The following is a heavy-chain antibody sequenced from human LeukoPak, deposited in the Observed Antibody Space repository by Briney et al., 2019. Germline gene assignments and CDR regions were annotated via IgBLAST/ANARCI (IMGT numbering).Heavy chain of an antibody. J-gene: IGHJ4*02. D-gene: IGHD3-16*02. V-gene: IGHV4-30-2*01. CDR3: ARSSSLGFDY. Sequence: SETLSLTCAVSGVSISSGGYSWSWIRQPPGKGLEWIGYINHSGSTNHNPSLKSRVTISVDTSKNQFSLKLSSVTAADTAVYYCARSSSLGFDYWGQGTLVTVSS. CDR2: INHSGST. CDR1: GVSISSGGYS.